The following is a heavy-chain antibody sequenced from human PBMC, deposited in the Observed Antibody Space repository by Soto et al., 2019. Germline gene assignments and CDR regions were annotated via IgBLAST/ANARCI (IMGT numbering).Heavy chain of an antibody. D-gene: IGHD7-27*01. CDR1: GFTFSSYG. CDR2: ISYDGSNK. Sequence: QVQLVESGGGVVQPGRSLRLSCAASGFTFSSYGMHWVRQAPGKGLEWVALISYDGSNKYYADSVKGRFTISRDNSKNTLYLQMNSRGTEGTGGDYCAKDLGHGGRGAFDIWGQGTMVTVSS. V-gene: IGHV3-30*18. CDR3: AKDLGHGGRGAFDI. J-gene: IGHJ3*02.